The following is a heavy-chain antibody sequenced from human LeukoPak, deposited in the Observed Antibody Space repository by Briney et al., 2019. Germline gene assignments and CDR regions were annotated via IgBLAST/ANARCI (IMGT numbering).Heavy chain of an antibody. V-gene: IGHV3-48*04. CDR2: ISSSSSTI. J-gene: IGHJ3*02. Sequence: PGGSLRLSCAASGFTFSSYSMNWVRQAPGKGLEWASYISSSSSTIYYADSVKGRFTISRDNAKKSLYLQMNSLRAEDTAVYYCASLAAAGSDAFDIWGQGTMVTVSS. D-gene: IGHD6-13*01. CDR3: ASLAAAGSDAFDI. CDR1: GFTFSSYS.